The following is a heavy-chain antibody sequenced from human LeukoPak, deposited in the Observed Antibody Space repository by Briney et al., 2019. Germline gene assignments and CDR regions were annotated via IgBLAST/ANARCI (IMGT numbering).Heavy chain of an antibody. CDR2: IYHSGST. CDR3: ARIRSGGGVVIIRSNYYYMDV. Sequence: PSETLSLTCTVSGYSISSGYYWGWIRRPPGKGLEWIGSIYHSGSTYYNPSLKSRVTISVDTSKNQFSLKLSSVTAADTAVYYCARIRSGGGVVIIRSNYYYMDVWGKGTTVTVSS. CDR1: GYSISSGYY. D-gene: IGHD3-3*01. V-gene: IGHV4-38-2*02. J-gene: IGHJ6*03.